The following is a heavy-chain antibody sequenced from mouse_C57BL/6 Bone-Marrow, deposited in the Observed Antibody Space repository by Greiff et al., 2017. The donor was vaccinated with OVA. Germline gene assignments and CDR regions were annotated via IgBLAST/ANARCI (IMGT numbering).Heavy chain of an antibody. V-gene: IGHV2-9*01. CDR3: ARHGDYDDGWYYFDY. Sequence: QVQLQQSGPGLVAPSQSLSITCTVSGFSFTSYGVDWVRQPPGKGLEWLGVIWGGGSTNYNSALMSRLSISKDNSKSQVFLKMNSLQTDDTAMYYCARHGDYDDGWYYFDYWGQGTTLTVSS. CDR2: IWGGGST. D-gene: IGHD2-4*01. CDR1: GFSFTSYG. J-gene: IGHJ2*01.